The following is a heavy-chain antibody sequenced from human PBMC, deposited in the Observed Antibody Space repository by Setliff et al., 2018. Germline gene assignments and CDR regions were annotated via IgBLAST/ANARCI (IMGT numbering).Heavy chain of an antibody. V-gene: IGHV4-34*01. D-gene: IGHD3-22*01. CDR2: INHSGST. CDR1: GGSFSGYY. Sequence: PSETLSLTCAVYGGSFSGYYWSWIRQPPGKWLVWFGEINHSGSTNYNPSLKSRVTISVDTSKNQFSLKLSSVTAADTAVYYCARKKTVYWYDGMDVWGSSGSGGFYYYYYYMDVWGKGTTVTVSS. CDR3: ARKKTVYWYDGMDVWGSSGSGGFYYYYYYMDV. J-gene: IGHJ6*03.